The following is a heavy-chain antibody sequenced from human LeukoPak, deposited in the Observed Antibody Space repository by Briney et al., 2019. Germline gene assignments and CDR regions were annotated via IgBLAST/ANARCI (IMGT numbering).Heavy chain of an antibody. CDR2: ISWNSGSI. CDR3: AKADCSSTSCSPDY. D-gene: IGHD2-2*01. Sequence: PGGSLRLSCAASGFTFDDYAMDWVPQAPGKGLEWVSGISWNSGSIGYADSVKGRFTISRDNAKNSLYLQMNSLRAEDMALYYCAKADCSSTSCSPDYWGQGTLVTVSS. J-gene: IGHJ4*02. V-gene: IGHV3-9*03. CDR1: GFTFDDYA.